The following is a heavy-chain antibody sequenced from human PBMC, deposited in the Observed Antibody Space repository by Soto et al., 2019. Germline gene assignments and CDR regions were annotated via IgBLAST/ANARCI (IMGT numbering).Heavy chain of an antibody. Sequence: GGSLRLSCATSGFAFSTFAMSWVRRAPGKGPEWVSAISISGDRTYYADSVKGRFFISRDNSNNTVFLRVSSLRVEDTATYYCVKAGSSGWRNYFDHWGQGTPVTVSS. D-gene: IGHD6-19*01. CDR3: VKAGSSGWRNYFDH. J-gene: IGHJ4*02. CDR1: GFAFSTFA. V-gene: IGHV3-23*01. CDR2: ISISGDRT.